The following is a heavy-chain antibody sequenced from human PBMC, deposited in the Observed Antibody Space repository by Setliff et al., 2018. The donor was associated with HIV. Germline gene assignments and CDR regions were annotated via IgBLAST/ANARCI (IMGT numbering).Heavy chain of an antibody. V-gene: IGHV3-21*01. CDR1: RFTFSIYR. D-gene: IGHD3-16*01. J-gene: IGHJ3*02. CDR3: VSHSTYMAFHM. Sequence: GGSLRLSCAASRFTFSIYRMNWVRQAPGKGLEWVASISSSSNYIFYANSVKGRFTISRDNAKNSLFLQMNSLKAEDTALYYCVSHSTYMAFHMWGLGTMVTVSS. CDR2: ISSSSNYI.